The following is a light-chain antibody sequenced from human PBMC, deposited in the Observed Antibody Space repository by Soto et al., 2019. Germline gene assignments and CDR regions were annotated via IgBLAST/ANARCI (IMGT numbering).Light chain of an antibody. CDR3: QTWGTGIRVV. Sequence: QSVLTQSPSASASLGASVKLTCTLSSDYSTYAVAWHQQQPEKGPRYLMRLNSDGIHSKGDGIPDRFSGSSAGAERYLTISSRQSEDEADYYCQTWGTGIRVVFGGGTNLTVL. V-gene: IGLV4-69*01. J-gene: IGLJ2*01. CDR2: LNSDGIH. CDR1: SDYSTYA.